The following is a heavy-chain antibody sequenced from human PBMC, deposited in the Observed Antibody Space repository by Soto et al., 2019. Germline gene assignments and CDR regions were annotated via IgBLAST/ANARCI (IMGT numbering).Heavy chain of an antibody. CDR1: GGYFSGYY. CDR2: INHSGST. V-gene: IGHV4-34*01. CDR3: ARGAGRSYYNRNWFDP. Sequence: SETLSLTCAVYGGYFSGYYWSWIRQPPGKGLEWIGEINHSGSTNYNPSLKSRVTISVDTSKNQFSLKLSSVTAADTAVYYCARGAGRSYYNRNWFDPWGQGTLVTVSS. D-gene: IGHD3-10*01. J-gene: IGHJ5*02.